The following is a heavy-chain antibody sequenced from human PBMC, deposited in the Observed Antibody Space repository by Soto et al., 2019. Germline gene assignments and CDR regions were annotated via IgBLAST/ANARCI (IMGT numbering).Heavy chain of an antibody. CDR3: AHTYCGGDCYDPYYFDY. J-gene: IGHJ4*02. CDR2: IYWDDDK. Sequence: QITLKESGPTLVKPTQTLTLTCTFSGFSLSTSGVGVGWIRQPPGQALEWLALIYWDDDKRYSPSLKSRLTSTKDTSKNHVVLTMTTMDPVDTATDYGAHTYCGGDCYDPYYFDYWGQGTLVTVSS. V-gene: IGHV2-5*02. D-gene: IGHD2-21*01. CDR1: GFSLSTSGVG.